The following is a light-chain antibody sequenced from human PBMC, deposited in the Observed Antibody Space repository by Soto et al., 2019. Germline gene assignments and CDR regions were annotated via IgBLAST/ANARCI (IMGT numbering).Light chain of an antibody. CDR1: SRDVGSYNL. V-gene: IGLV2-23*03. CDR3: CSYAGSSTFV. CDR2: EGS. J-gene: IGLJ2*01. Sequence: SALTQPASVSGSPGQSITISCTGTSRDVGSYNLVSWYQQHPGKAPKLMIYEGSKRPSGVSNRFSGSKSGNTASLTISGLQAEDEADYYCCSYAGSSTFVFGGGTQLTVL.